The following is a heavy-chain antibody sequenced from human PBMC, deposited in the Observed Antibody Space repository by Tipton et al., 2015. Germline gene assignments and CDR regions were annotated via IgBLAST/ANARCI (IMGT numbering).Heavy chain of an antibody. J-gene: IGHJ4*02. V-gene: IGHV4-38-2*01. Sequence: LRLSCAVSAYSISTDYYWVWIRQPPGKGLEWIGTISHSGSTYYTPSLKRRVTIPADTSKNQFSLRLSSVTAADTAVYYCACQDYDSLTRDYQTVDYWGQGTLVTVSS. CDR2: ISHSGST. CDR1: AYSISTDYY. D-gene: IGHD3-9*01. CDR3: ACQDYDSLTRDYQTVDY.